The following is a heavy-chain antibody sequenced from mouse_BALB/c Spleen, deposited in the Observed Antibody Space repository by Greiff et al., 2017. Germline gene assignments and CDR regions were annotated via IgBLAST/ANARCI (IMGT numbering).Heavy chain of an antibody. CDR3: ARELWSDY. D-gene: IGHD1-1*02. V-gene: IGHV1-54*01. J-gene: IGHJ2*01. CDR2: INPGSGGT. Sequence: VQLQQSGAELVRPGTSVKVSCKASGYAFTNYLIEWVKQRPGQGLEWIGVINPGSGGTNYTEKFKGKATLTADKSSSTAYMQLSSLTSDDSAVYFCARELWSDYWGQGTTLTVSS. CDR1: GYAFTNYL.